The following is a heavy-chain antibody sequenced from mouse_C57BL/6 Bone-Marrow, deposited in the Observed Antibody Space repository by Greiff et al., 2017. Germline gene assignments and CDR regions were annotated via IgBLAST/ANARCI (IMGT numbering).Heavy chain of an antibody. CDR3: ARGYYFDY. CDR2: INPSSGYT. CDR1: GYTFTSYT. V-gene: IGHV1-4*01. Sequence: VQLKQSGAELARPGASVKMSCKASGYTFTSYTMPWVKQRPGQGLEWIGNINPSSGYTKFNQRFKDKATLTADKSSSTAYMQLSSLTSGDSAVYYCARGYYFDYWGQGTTLTVSS. J-gene: IGHJ2*01.